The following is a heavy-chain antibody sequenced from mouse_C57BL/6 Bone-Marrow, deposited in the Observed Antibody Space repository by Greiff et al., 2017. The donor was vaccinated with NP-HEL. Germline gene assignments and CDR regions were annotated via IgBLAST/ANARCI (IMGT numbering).Heavy chain of an antibody. CDR2: IYPSDSET. D-gene: IGHD1-1*01. CDR3: ASSRSSYEDY. J-gene: IGHJ2*01. V-gene: IGHV1-61*01. Sequence: VQLQQPGAELVRPGSSVKLSCKASGYTFTSYWMDWVKQRPGQGLEWIGNIYPSDSETHYNQKFKDKATLTVDKSSSTAYMQLSSLTSEDSAVYYCASSRSSYEDYWGQGTTLTVSS. CDR1: GYTFTSYW.